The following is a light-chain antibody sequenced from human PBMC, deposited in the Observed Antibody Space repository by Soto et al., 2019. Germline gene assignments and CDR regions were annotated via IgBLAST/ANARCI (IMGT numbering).Light chain of an antibody. V-gene: IGKV3-15*01. Sequence: EILMTQSPPTLSVSPGERATLSCRASQSVRSNLAWYQHKTGQASRLLIYGASTRATGIPARFSGSGSETEFTLTISSLQSEDFAVYYCQQYNNWPRTFGQGTKVDI. CDR1: QSVRSN. CDR2: GAS. J-gene: IGKJ1*01. CDR3: QQYNNWPRT.